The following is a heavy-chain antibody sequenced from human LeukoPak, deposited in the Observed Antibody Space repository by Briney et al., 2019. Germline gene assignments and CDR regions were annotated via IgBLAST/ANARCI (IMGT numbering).Heavy chain of an antibody. CDR2: ISPTGGST. D-gene: IGHD5-24*01. J-gene: IGHJ5*02. CDR1: GYTFTTYG. V-gene: IGHV1-46*01. Sequence: ASVKVSCKASGYTFTTYGISWVRQAPGQGPEWMGVISPTGGSTTYAQKFQDRLTLTRDMSTSTDYLELSSLRSEDTAVYYCARDNSVRDEAWWFNPWGQGTLVTVSS. CDR3: ARDNSVRDEAWWFNP.